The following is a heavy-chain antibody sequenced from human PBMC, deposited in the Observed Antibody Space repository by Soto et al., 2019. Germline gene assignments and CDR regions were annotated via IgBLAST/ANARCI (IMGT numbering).Heavy chain of an antibody. Sequence: SETLSLTCTVSGGSISSYYWSWIRQPPGKGLEWIGYIYYSGSTNYNPSLKSRVTISVDTSKNQFSLKLSSVTAADTAVYYCARRLGRANYYYMDVWGKGTTVTVSS. CDR3: ARRLGRANYYYMDV. CDR2: IYYSGST. J-gene: IGHJ6*03. CDR1: GGSISSYY. V-gene: IGHV4-59*08. D-gene: IGHD6-19*01.